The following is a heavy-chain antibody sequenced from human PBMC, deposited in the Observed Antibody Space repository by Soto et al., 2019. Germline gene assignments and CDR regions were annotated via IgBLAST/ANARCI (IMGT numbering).Heavy chain of an antibody. D-gene: IGHD6-13*01. V-gene: IGHV1-69*13. CDR3: ARDHGPPSSSSWYLGYYYGMDV. CDR1: GGTFISYA. Sequence: GASGKVSCKASGGTFISYAISWVRQAPGQGLEWMGGIIPIFGTANYAQKFQGRVTITADESTSTAYMELNSLRSEDTAVYYCARDHGPPSSSSWYLGYYYGMDVWGQGTTVTISS. CDR2: IIPIFGTA. J-gene: IGHJ6*02.